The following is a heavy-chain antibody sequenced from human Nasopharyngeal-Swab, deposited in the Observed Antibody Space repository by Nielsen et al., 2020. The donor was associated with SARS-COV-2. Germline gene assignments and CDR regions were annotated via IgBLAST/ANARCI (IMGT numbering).Heavy chain of an antibody. CDR3: ARDARIGYCSGGSCHFYYYYYMDV. D-gene: IGHD2-15*01. CDR2: INPSGGST. Sequence: ASVKVSCKASGYTFTSYYMHWVRQAPGQGLEWMGIINPSGGSTSYAQKFQGRVTMTTDTSTSTVYMELSSLRSEDTAVYYCARDARIGYCSGGSCHFYYYYYMDVWGKGTTVTVSS. CDR1: GYTFTSYY. V-gene: IGHV1-46*01. J-gene: IGHJ6*03.